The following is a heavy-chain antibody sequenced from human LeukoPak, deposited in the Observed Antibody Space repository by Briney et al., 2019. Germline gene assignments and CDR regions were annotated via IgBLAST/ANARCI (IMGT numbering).Heavy chain of an antibody. CDR1: GFTFSSYE. J-gene: IGHJ4*02. D-gene: IGHD5-18*01. Sequence: GGSLRLSCAASGFTFSSYEMNWVRQAPGKGLEWVSYISSSGSTIYNADSVKGRFTISRDNAKNSLYLQMNRLRAEDTAVYYCARTSRSGYSYGLFDYWGQGPLVTVSS. CDR3: ARTSRSGYSYGLFDY. V-gene: IGHV3-48*03. CDR2: ISSSGSTI.